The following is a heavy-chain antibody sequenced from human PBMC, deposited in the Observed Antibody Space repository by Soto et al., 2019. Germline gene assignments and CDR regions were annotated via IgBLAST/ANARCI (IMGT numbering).Heavy chain of an antibody. Sequence: VASVKVSCKASGYTFTGYYMHWVRQAPGQGLEWMGWINPNSGGTNYAQKFQGWVTMTRDTSISTAYMELSRLRSDDTAVYYCARTDDSSGYYYASSYFDYWGQGTLVTVSS. CDR2: INPNSGGT. CDR1: GYTFTGYY. D-gene: IGHD3-22*01. J-gene: IGHJ4*02. V-gene: IGHV1-2*04. CDR3: ARTDDSSGYYYASSYFDY.